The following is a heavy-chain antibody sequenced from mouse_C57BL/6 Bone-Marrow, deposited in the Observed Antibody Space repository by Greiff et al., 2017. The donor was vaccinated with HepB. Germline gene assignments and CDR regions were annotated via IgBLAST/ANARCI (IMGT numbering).Heavy chain of an antibody. CDR3: ARRGNYEGYYAMDY. Sequence: VQLVESGAELVKPGASVKMSCKASGYTFTTYPIEWMKQNHGKSLEWIGNFHPYNDDTKYNEKFKGKATLTVEKSSSTVYLELSRLTSDDSAVYYWARRGNYEGYYAMDYWGQGTSVTVSS. J-gene: IGHJ4*01. V-gene: IGHV1-47*01. CDR2: FHPYNDDT. D-gene: IGHD2-1*01. CDR1: GYTFTTYP.